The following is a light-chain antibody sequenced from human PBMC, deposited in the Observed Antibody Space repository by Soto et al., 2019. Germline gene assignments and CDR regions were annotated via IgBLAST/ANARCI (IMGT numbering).Light chain of an antibody. CDR2: DIS. CDR1: QYVSTN. Sequence: DIVLTQSPPTLSVSPGDIATPSRRASQYVSTNLAWYQQQPGQPPRLLIYDISSRATGIPARFSGSGSETEFALTITSLQSEDFAVYYCQQYDTWPLTFGGGTKVDIK. CDR3: QQYDTWPLT. V-gene: IGKV3D-15*01. J-gene: IGKJ4*01.